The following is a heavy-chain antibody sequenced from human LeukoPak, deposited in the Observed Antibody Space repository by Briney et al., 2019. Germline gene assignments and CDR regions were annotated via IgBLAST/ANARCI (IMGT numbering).Heavy chain of an antibody. D-gene: IGHD3-22*01. V-gene: IGHV3-9*01. CDR2: ISWNSGSI. J-gene: IGHJ4*02. CDR3: AKDMGSVVIGPFDY. Sequence: PGGSLRLSCAASGFTFDDYAMHWVRQAPGKGLEWVSGISWNSGSIGYADSVKGRFTISRDNAKNSLYLQMNSLRAEDTALYYCAKDMGSVVIGPFDYWGQGTLVTVSS. CDR1: GFTFDDYA.